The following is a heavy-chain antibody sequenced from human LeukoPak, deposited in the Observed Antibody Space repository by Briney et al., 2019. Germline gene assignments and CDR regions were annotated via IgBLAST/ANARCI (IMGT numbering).Heavy chain of an antibody. V-gene: IGHV3-7*01. Sequence: GGSLRLSCAASGFTFSSYWMSWVRQAPGKGLEWAANIKQDGSEKYYVDSVKGRFTISRDNAKNSLYLQMNSLRAEDTAVYYCASGDSSGYYYFHDYWGQGTLVTVSS. D-gene: IGHD3-22*01. CDR3: ASGDSSGYYYFHDY. J-gene: IGHJ4*02. CDR2: IKQDGSEK. CDR1: GFTFSSYW.